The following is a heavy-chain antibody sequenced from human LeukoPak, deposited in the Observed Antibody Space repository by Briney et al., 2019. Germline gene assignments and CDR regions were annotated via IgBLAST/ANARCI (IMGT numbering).Heavy chain of an antibody. Sequence: PGGSLRLSCAASGXNFNTYELNWVRQAPGKGLESVSYICGRGTTIYYADSVKGRFTISRDNAKNSLYLQMNSLRAEDTAVYYCARDRGVTLFYYGMDVWGQGTTVTVSS. CDR1: GXNFNTYE. V-gene: IGHV3-48*03. CDR3: ARDRGVTLFYYGMDV. CDR2: ICGRGTTI. D-gene: IGHD2-21*02. J-gene: IGHJ6*02.